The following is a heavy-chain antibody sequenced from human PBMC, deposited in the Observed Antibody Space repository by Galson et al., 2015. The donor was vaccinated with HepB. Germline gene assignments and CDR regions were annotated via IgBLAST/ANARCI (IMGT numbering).Heavy chain of an antibody. J-gene: IGHJ4*02. Sequence: SETLSLTCAVYGGSFSGYYWSWIRQPPGKGLEWIGEINPSGSTNYNPSLKSRVTISVDTSKNQFSLKLSSVTAADTAVYYCARVIYGDYKGSYYFDYWGQGTLVTVSS. CDR3: ARVIYGDYKGSYYFDY. CDR2: INPSGST. CDR1: GGSFSGYY. V-gene: IGHV4-34*01. D-gene: IGHD4-17*01.